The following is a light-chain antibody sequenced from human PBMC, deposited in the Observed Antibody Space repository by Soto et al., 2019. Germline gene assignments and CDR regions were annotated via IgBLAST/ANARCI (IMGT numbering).Light chain of an antibody. CDR3: QQYGSSRLT. V-gene: IGKV3-20*01. CDR1: QSISSSF. CDR2: GAS. Sequence: EIVLTQSPGILSLSPMEIASLSFGGSQSISSSFLAWYQQKPGQAPRLLIYGASNRATGIPDRFSGSGSGTDFTLTISRLEPEDFAVYYCQQYGSSRLTFGGGTKVDIK. J-gene: IGKJ4*01.